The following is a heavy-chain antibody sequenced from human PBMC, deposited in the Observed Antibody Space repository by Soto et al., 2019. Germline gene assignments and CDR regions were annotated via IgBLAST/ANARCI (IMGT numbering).Heavy chain of an antibody. CDR2: INPSGGST. Sequence: ASVKVSCKASGYTFTSYYMHWVRQAPGQGLEWMGIINPSGGSTSYAQKFQGRVTMTRDTSTSTVYMELSSLRSEDTAVYYCARDHVVVPAAMDWFDPWGQGTLVTVSS. D-gene: IGHD2-2*01. J-gene: IGHJ5*02. V-gene: IGHV1-46*03. CDR3: ARDHVVVPAAMDWFDP. CDR1: GYTFTSYY.